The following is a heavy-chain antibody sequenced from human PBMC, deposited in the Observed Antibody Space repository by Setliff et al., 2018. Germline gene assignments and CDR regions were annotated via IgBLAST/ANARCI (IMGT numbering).Heavy chain of an antibody. D-gene: IGHD1-26*01. CDR2: INPHGSEK. CDR1: GLSYTNDW. V-gene: IGHV3-7*03. CDR3: AKWERGTTSDYFDY. Sequence: LRLSCTASGLSYTNDWVSWVRQAPGKGLEWLASINPHGSEKYYADSVKGRFTISRDNAKNSLSLQMNNLRVEDTAVYYCAKWERGTTSDYFDYWGQGALVTVSS. J-gene: IGHJ4*02.